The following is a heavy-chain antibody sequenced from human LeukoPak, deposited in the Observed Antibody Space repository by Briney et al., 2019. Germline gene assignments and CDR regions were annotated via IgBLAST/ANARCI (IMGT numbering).Heavy chain of an antibody. CDR3: ARQGELAFDI. J-gene: IGHJ3*02. CDR2: IYYSGST. Sequence: SETLSLTCAVYGGSFSGYYWSWIRQPPGKGLEWIGYIYYSGSTNYNPSLKSRVTISVDTSKNQFSLKLSSVTAADTAVYYCARQGELAFDIWGQGTMVTVSS. CDR1: GGSFSGYY. D-gene: IGHD3-10*01. V-gene: IGHV4-59*08.